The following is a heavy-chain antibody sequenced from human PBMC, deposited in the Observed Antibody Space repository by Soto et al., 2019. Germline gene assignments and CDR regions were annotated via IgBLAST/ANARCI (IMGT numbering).Heavy chain of an antibody. V-gene: IGHV1-69*06. CDR1: GGTFSSYA. Sequence: SVKVSCKASGGTFSSYAISWVRQAPGQGLEWMGGIIPIFGTANYAQKFQSRVTITADKSTSTAYVELSSLRSEDTAVYYCARDRRFLTIAYGMDVWGQGTTVTVSS. CDR2: IIPIFGTA. D-gene: IGHD3-3*01. CDR3: ARDRRFLTIAYGMDV. J-gene: IGHJ6*02.